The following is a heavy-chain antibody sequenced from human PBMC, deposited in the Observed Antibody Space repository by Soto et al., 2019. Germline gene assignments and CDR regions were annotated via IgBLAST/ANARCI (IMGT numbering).Heavy chain of an antibody. CDR3: ARAGPKGRHDYFDY. D-gene: IGHD3-10*01. CDR2: IWYDGSNK. CDR1: GFTFSSYG. J-gene: IGHJ4*02. Sequence: GGSLRLSCAASGFTFSSYGMHWVRQAPGKGLEWVAVIWYDGSNKYYADSVKGRFTISRDNSKNTLYLQMNSLRAEDTAVYCCARAGPKGRHDYFDYWGQGTLVTVSS. V-gene: IGHV3-33*01.